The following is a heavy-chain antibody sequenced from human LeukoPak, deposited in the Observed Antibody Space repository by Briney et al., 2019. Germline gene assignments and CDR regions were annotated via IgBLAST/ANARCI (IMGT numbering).Heavy chain of an antibody. J-gene: IGHJ5*02. V-gene: IGHV1-18*01. Sequence: VASVKVSCQASGYTFTSYSFSWVRQAPGQGLECMGWISTYNGNTKYAQKLQGRVTMTTDISTSTAYMELRSLRSDDTAVYYCARDWDCSSTSCRDCFDPWGQGTLVTVSS. CDR2: ISTYNGNT. CDR3: ARDWDCSSTSCRDCFDP. CDR1: GYTFTSYS. D-gene: IGHD2-2*01.